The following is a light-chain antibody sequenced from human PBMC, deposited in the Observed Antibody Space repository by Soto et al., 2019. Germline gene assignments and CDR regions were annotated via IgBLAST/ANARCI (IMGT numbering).Light chain of an antibody. Sequence: QSALTQPASVSGSPGQSITISCTGTSSDVGAYNYVSWYQQHPAKAPKLMIYEVSNRPSGVSNRFSGSKSGNTASLTISGLQAEDEGDYYCSSYTSGSTGVFGGGTKLTVL. CDR2: EVS. V-gene: IGLV2-14*01. J-gene: IGLJ3*02. CDR1: SSDVGAYNY. CDR3: SSYTSGSTGV.